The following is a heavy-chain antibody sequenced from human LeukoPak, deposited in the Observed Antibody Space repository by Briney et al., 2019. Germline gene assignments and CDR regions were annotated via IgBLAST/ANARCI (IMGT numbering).Heavy chain of an antibody. CDR1: GFIFSNYA. D-gene: IGHD6-19*01. CDR2: ISSNGGST. V-gene: IGHV3-64D*06. CDR3: VKGKGIAVTSLDY. J-gene: IGHJ4*02. Sequence: PGGSLRLSCSASGFIFSNYAMNWVRRAPGKGLEYVSAISSNGGSTYYADSVKGRFTISRDNSKNTLYLQMSSLRADDTAVYYCVKGKGIAVTSLDYWGQGTLVTVSS.